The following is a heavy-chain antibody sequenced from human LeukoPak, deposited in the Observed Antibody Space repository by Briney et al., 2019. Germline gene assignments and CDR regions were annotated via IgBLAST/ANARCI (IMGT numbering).Heavy chain of an antibody. D-gene: IGHD3-10*01. CDR3: ARAVITMVRGVVWGGWFDP. J-gene: IGHJ5*02. Sequence: ASVKVSCKASGYTFTSYGISWVRQAPGQGLEWMGWISAYNGNTNYAQKLQGRVTMTTDTSTSTAYMELRGLRSDDTAVYYCARAVITMVRGVVWGGWFDPWGQGTLVTVSS. CDR2: ISAYNGNT. CDR1: GYTFTSYG. V-gene: IGHV1-18*01.